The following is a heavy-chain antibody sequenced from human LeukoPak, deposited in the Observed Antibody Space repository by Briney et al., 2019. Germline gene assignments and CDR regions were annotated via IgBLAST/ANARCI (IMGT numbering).Heavy chain of an antibody. CDR3: ARENCSGGSCYYYYYYYMDV. J-gene: IGHJ6*03. V-gene: IGHV3-21*01. CDR2: ISSSSSYI. D-gene: IGHD2-15*01. CDR1: GFTFSSYS. Sequence: PGGSLRLSCAASGFTFSSYSMNWVRQAPGKGLEWVSSISSSSSYIYYADSVKGRFTISRDNARNSLYLQMNSLRAEDTAVYYCARENCSGGSCYYYYYYYMDVWGKGTTVTVSS.